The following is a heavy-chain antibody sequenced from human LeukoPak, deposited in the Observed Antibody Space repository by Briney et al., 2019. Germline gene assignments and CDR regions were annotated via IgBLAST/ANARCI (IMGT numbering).Heavy chain of an antibody. CDR1: GFTFSSYS. V-gene: IGHV3-48*01. Sequence: GGSLRLSCAASGFTFSSYSMNWVRQAPGKGLEWVSYINSRSSTIYYADSVKGRFTISRDNSKNTLYLQMNSLRAEDTAVYYCAKGASSGYDLPMGYWGQGTLVTVSS. D-gene: IGHD3-22*01. CDR2: INSRSSTI. CDR3: AKGASSGYDLPMGY. J-gene: IGHJ4*02.